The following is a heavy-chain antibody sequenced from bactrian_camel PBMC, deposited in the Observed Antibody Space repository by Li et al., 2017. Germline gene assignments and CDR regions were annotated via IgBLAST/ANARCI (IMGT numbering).Heavy chain of an antibody. V-gene: IGHV3S1*01. J-gene: IGHJ4*01. CDR2: ITDDGTRT. CDR3: AAGDSCRTIVARQFDV. Sequence: HVQLVESGGGLVQPGGSLRLSCVASGYISASNCMSWFRQAPGKEREGVAAITDDGTRTLYADSVKGRFTINRDIVESTLYLRMNRLRAEDSAMYYCAAGDSCRTIVARQFDVWGQGTQVTVS. CDR1: GYISASNC.